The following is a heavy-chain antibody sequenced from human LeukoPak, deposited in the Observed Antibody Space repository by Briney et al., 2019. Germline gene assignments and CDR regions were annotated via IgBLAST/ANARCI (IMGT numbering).Heavy chain of an antibody. J-gene: IGHJ5*02. V-gene: IGHV4-39*01. CDR1: GGSISSSSYC. Sequence: PSETLSLTCTVSGGSISSSSYCWGWIRQPPGKGLEWIGSIYYSGSTYYNPSLKSRVTISVDASKNQFSLKLSSVTAADTAVYYCARSRETSYCSSTSCRVRGFDPWGQGTLVTVSS. CDR2: IYYSGST. D-gene: IGHD2-2*01. CDR3: ARSRETSYCSSTSCRVRGFDP.